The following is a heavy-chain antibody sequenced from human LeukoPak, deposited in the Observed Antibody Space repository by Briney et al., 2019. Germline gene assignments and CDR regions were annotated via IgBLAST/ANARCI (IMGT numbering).Heavy chain of an antibody. CDR1: GFTFSSYS. CDR3: ARDPSAQYCSGGSCYSG. D-gene: IGHD2-15*01. V-gene: IGHV3-21*01. J-gene: IGHJ4*02. CDR2: ISSSSSYI. Sequence: GGSLRLSCAASGFTFSSYSMNWVRQAPGKGLEWVSSISSSSSYIYYADSVKGRFTISRDNAKNSLYLQMNSLRAEDTAVYYCARDPSAQYCSGGSCYSGWGQGTLVTVSS.